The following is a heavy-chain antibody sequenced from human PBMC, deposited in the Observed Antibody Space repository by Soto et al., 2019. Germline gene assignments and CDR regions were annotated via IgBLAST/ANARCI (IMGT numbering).Heavy chain of an antibody. CDR3: AREPNYFDY. CDR2: ISAYNGNT. CDR1: GYPFTSYG. V-gene: IGHV1-18*01. Sequence: QVQLVQSGAEVKKPGASVRFSSRPSGYPFTSYGITWVRQAPGQGLEWMGWISAYNGNTKYAQKLQGRVTMTTDTSTSTAYMELRSLRSDDTAVYYCAREPNYFDYWGQGTLVTVSS. J-gene: IGHJ4*02.